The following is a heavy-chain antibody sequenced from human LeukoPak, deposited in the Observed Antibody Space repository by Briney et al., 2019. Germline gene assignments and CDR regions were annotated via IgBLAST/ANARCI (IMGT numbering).Heavy chain of an antibody. CDR2: TSYSGST. J-gene: IGHJ3*02. CDR1: GNSITNYY. V-gene: IGHV4-59*12. CDR3: ARVLTTTGTAFDI. Sequence: PSETLSLTCSVAGNSITNYYWTWIRQAPGKGLEWIGYTSYSGSTNYPPSLKSRVTISVNTSKNQFSLNLKSVTAADTAVYFCARVLTTTGTAFDIWGQGTMVTVSS. D-gene: IGHD1-14*01.